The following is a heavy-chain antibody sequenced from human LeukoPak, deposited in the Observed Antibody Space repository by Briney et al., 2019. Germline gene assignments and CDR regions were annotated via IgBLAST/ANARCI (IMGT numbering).Heavy chain of an antibody. CDR2: ISWNSGSI. CDR3: GRVGAYYGSGNYSDY. J-gene: IGHJ4*02. V-gene: IGHV3-9*01. CDR1: GFTFDDYA. D-gene: IGHD3-10*01. Sequence: PGRSLRLSCAASGFTFDDYAMHWVRQAPGKGLEWVSGISWNSGSIGYADSVKGRFTISRDNAKNSLYLQMNSLRAEDTAVYYCGRVGAYYGSGNYSDYWGQGTLVTVSS.